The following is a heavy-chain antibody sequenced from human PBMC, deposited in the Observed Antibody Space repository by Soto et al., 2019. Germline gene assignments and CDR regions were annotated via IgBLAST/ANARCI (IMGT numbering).Heavy chain of an antibody. CDR1: VFSLSTFLMC. CDR2: IYWNDDK. V-gene: IGHV2-5*01. CDR3: VKSNDSSHSEY. J-gene: IGHJ4*02. Sequence: SGPTLFNPTHTLTLTFTFSVFSLSTFLMCLVLIRHPPGKALEWLALIYWNDDKRYSPSLNIRLTIAKDTSKNLVVLTITNVDPVDTATYYCVKSNDSSHSEYWGQRNLVTVSS. D-gene: IGHD5-18*01.